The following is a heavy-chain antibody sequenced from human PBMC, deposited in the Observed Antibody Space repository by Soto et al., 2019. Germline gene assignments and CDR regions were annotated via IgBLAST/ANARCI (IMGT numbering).Heavy chain of an antibody. D-gene: IGHD3-16*01. V-gene: IGHV3-33*01. CDR2: IWYDGSNK. Sequence: QVQLVESGGGVVQPGRSLRLSCAASGFTFSSYGMHWVRQAPGKGLEWVAVIWYDGSNKYYADSVKGRFTISRDNSKNTLYRQMNSLRAEDTAVYYCARVMITFGGTKDAFDIWGQGTMVTVSS. J-gene: IGHJ3*02. CDR3: ARVMITFGGTKDAFDI. CDR1: GFTFSSYG.